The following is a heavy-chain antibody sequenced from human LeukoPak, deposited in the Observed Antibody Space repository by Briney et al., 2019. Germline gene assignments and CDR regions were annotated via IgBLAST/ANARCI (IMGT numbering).Heavy chain of an antibody. J-gene: IGHJ5*02. Sequence: GGSLRLSCAASGFTFSNAWMSWVRQAPGKGLEWVSAISGSGGSTYYADSVKGRFTISRDNSKNTLYLQTNSLRAEDTAVYYCAKSNGYCSGGSCFDNWFDPWGQGTLVTVSS. CDR1: GFTFSNAW. D-gene: IGHD2-15*01. CDR2: ISGSGGST. CDR3: AKSNGYCSGGSCFDNWFDP. V-gene: IGHV3-23*01.